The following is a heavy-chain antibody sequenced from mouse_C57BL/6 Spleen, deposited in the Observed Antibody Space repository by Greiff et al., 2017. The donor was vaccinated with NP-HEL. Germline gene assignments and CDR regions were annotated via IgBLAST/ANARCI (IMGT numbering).Heavy chain of an antibody. CDR3: ARTAYDGYYDCFDY. CDR1: GFTFSDYG. J-gene: IGHJ2*01. CDR2: ISSGSSTI. Sequence: DVHLVESGGGLVKPGGSLKLSCAASGFTFSDYGMHWVRQAPEKGLEWVAYISSGSSTIYYADTLKGRFTISRDNAKNTLFLQMTSLRSEDTAMYYCARTAYDGYYDCFDYWGQGTTLTVSS. D-gene: IGHD2-3*01. V-gene: IGHV5-17*01.